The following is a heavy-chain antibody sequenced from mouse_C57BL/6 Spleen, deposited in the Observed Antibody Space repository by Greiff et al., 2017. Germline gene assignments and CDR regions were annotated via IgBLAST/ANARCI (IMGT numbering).Heavy chain of an antibody. V-gene: IGHV1-64*01. Sequence: QVQLQQPGAELVKPGASVKLSCKASGYTFTSYWMHWVKQRPGQGLEWIGMIHPNRGSTNYNEKFKSKATLTVDKSSSTAYMQLSSLSSEDSAVYYCARDGLYAMDYWGQGTSVTVSS. CDR2: IHPNRGST. CDR3: ARDGLYAMDY. D-gene: IGHD2-3*01. J-gene: IGHJ4*01. CDR1: GYTFTSYW.